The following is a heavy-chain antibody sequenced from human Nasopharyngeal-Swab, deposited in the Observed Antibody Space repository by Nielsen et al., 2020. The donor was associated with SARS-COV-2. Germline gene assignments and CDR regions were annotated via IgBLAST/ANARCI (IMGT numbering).Heavy chain of an antibody. CDR3: ATAANYDILTGYYSYYYYMDV. V-gene: IGHV4-59*01. CDR2: IYYSGST. Sequence: WIRQPPGKGLEWIGYIYYSGSTNYNPSLKSRGAISVDTSKNQFSLKLSSVTAADTAVYYCATAANYDILTGYYSYYYYMDVWGKGTTVTVSS. D-gene: IGHD3-9*01. J-gene: IGHJ6*03.